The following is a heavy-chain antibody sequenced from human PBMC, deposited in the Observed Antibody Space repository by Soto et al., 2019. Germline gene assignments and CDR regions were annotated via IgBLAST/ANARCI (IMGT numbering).Heavy chain of an antibody. J-gene: IGHJ3*02. V-gene: IGHV1-69*06. CDR1: GGAFSSYA. CDR2: IIPIFGTA. D-gene: IGHD3-22*01. CDR3: ARESIGYYYDSSGPDAFDI. Sequence: SAKFSCKASGGAFSSYAISWVRQAPGQGLEWMGGIIPIFGTANYAQKFQGRVTITADKSTSTAYMELSSLRSEDTAVYYCARESIGYYYDSSGPDAFDIWGQGTMVTGSS.